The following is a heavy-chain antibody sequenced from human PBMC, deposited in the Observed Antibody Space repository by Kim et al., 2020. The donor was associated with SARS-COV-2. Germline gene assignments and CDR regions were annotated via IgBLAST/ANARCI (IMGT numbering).Heavy chain of an antibody. Sequence: SETLSLTCAVSGSSISSGGYYWGWIRQPPGKGLEWIGSIYYTGNPSYYEWSLKSRVTISLDTSKNQFSLELTSVTAADTAVYYCAREGGDSGWSWGQGILVTVSS. D-gene: IGHD6-19*01. CDR1: GSSISSGGYY. V-gene: IGHV4-39*07. CDR2: IYYTGNP. J-gene: IGHJ5*02. CDR3: AREGGDSGWS.